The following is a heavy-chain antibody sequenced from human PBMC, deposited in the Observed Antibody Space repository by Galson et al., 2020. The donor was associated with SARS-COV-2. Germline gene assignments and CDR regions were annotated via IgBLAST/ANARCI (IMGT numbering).Heavy chain of an antibody. CDR1: GFTFDDYT. J-gene: IGHJ6*02. Sequence: SLRLSCVASGFTFDDYTMHWDRQAPGKGLELVSGISWNSHSAHYSDPVRDRFTISRDNARKSQYLEMNSLVEEDTAFYYCTREWRYYYGMGVWGPGATVTVSS. V-gene: IGHV3-9*01. D-gene: IGHD2-15*01. CDR2: ISWNSHSA. CDR3: TREWRYYYGMGV.